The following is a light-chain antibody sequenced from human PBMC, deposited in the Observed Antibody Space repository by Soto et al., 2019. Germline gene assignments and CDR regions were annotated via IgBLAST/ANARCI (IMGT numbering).Light chain of an antibody. J-gene: IGKJ5*01. CDR3: QHYDSLPIT. Sequence: EIVLTQSPGTLSLSPGERATLSCRASQSVSSSYLAWYQQKPGQPPRLLIYGASSRATGIPERFSDSGSGTDFHLTTSRLEPEDFAVFYCQHYDSLPITFGQGTRLE. CDR2: GAS. V-gene: IGKV3-20*01. CDR1: QSVSSSY.